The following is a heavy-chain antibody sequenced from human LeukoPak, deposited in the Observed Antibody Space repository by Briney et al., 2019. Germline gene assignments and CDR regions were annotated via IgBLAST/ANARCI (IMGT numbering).Heavy chain of an antibody. V-gene: IGHV4-4*07. D-gene: IGHD6-13*01. J-gene: IGHJ5*02. Sequence: PSETLSLTCTVSGGSISSYYWSWIRQPAGKGLEWIGRIYTSGSTNYNPSLKSRVTMSVDTSKNQFSLKLSSVTAADTAVYYCARDRRQLDYNWFDPWGQGTLVTVSS. CDR2: IYTSGST. CDR3: ARDRRQLDYNWFDP. CDR1: GGSISSYY.